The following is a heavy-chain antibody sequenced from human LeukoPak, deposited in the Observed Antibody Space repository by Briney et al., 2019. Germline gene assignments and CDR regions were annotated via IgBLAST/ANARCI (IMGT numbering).Heavy chain of an antibody. J-gene: IGHJ6*02. CDR2: ISGSGGST. Sequence: GGSLRLSCAASGFTFSSYAMSWVRQAPGKGLEWVSAISGSGGSTYYADSVKGRFTISGDNSKNTLYLQMNSLRAEDTAVYYCAKDSSVYYYYYGMDVWGQGTTVTVSS. CDR3: AKDSSVYYYYYGMDV. V-gene: IGHV3-23*01. CDR1: GFTFSSYA.